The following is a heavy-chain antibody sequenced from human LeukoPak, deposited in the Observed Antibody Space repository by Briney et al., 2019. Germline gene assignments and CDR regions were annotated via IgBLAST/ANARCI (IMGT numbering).Heavy chain of an antibody. Sequence: GGSLSLSCAASGFTFSIYSMNWVREAPGKGREWVSYISSSSSTIYYADSVKGRFTISRDNAKNSLYLQTNSLRAEDTAVYYCARDPTYSYGPVWGQGTLVTVSS. CDR2: ISSSSSTI. V-gene: IGHV3-48*01. D-gene: IGHD5-18*01. J-gene: IGHJ4*02. CDR1: GFTFSIYS. CDR3: ARDPTYSYGPV.